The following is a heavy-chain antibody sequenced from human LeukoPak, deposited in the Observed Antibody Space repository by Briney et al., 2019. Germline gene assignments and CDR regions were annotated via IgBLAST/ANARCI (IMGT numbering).Heavy chain of an antibody. J-gene: IGHJ5*02. V-gene: IGHV4-34*01. CDR1: GGSFSGYY. CDR3: ARDGTVNWFDP. CDR2: INHSGST. D-gene: IGHD3-10*01. Sequence: SETLSLTCAVYGGSFSGYYWSWIRQPPGKGLEWIGEINHSGSTNYNPSLKSRVTISVDTSKNQFSLKLSSVTAADTAVYYCARDGTVNWFDPWGQGTLVTVSS.